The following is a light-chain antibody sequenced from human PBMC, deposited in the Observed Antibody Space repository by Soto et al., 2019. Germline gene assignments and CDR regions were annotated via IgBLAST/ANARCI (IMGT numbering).Light chain of an antibody. CDR2: EVN. Sequence: QSVLTQPASVSGSPGQSITFACTGTSSDIGVYNYVSWYQQHPGKAPKLMIYEVNNRPSGVSNRFSGSKSGNPASLTISGLQAEDEADYYCSSYTTSNTYVFGTGTKVTVL. V-gene: IGLV2-14*01. CDR1: SSDIGVYNY. J-gene: IGLJ1*01. CDR3: SSYTTSNTYV.